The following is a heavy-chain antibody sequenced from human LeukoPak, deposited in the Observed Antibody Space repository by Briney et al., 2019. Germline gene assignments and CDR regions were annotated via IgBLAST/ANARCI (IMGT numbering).Heavy chain of an antibody. D-gene: IGHD5-12*01. CDR1: GGYISSYY. Sequence: PSETLSLTCTVSGGYISSYYWTWIRQPPGKGLEYIGYIYYSGSTNSNPSLKSRVTISVDTSKNQFSLRLSSVTAADTAVYYCARVYGSGYDFRGAFDIWGQGTMVTVSS. V-gene: IGHV4-59*01. CDR3: ARVYGSGYDFRGAFDI. J-gene: IGHJ3*02. CDR2: IYYSGST.